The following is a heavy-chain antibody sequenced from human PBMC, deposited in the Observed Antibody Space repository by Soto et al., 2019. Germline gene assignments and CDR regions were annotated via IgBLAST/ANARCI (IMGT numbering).Heavy chain of an antibody. Sequence: GGSLRLSCAASGFTVSNVWMTWVRQTAGKGLEWVGHIKRKTDGGTTEYAAPVKGRFTISRDDSKNTLYLQMNSLKTEDTAVYYCATEVIYSDSSGYSTVVGDTLDICGQWTMVPVS. CDR1: GFTVSNVW. D-gene: IGHD3-22*01. J-gene: IGHJ3*02. CDR3: ATEVIYSDSSGYSTVVGDTLDI. CDR2: IKRKTDGGTT. V-gene: IGHV3-15*01.